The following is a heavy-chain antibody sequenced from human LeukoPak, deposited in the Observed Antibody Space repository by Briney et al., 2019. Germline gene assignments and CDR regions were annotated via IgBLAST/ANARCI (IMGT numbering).Heavy chain of an antibody. CDR1: GFTVSSNY. Sequence: GGSLRLSCAASGFTVSSNYMSWVRQAPGKGLGWVSVIYSGGSTYYADSVKGRFTISRDNSKNTLYLQMNSLRAEDTAVYYCARSLWFGTNWFDPWGQGTLVTVSS. V-gene: IGHV3-53*01. J-gene: IGHJ5*02. CDR3: ARSLWFGTNWFDP. D-gene: IGHD3-10*01. CDR2: IYSGGST.